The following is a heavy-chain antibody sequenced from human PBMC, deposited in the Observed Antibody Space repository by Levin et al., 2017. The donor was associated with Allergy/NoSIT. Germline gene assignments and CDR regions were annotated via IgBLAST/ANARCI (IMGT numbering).Heavy chain of an antibody. CDR1: GGTLRRYV. V-gene: IGHV1-69*11. Sequence: PQASVKVSCKASGGTLRRYVITWLRQAPGQGLEWMGWIVPMLETTDYAQKFQGRVSISADESTNTVYMELISLNSDDTAEYYCARNSGSDLYFDNWGQGTLVTVSS. CDR2: IVPMLETT. D-gene: IGHD5-12*01. J-gene: IGHJ4*02. CDR3: ARNSGSDLYFDN.